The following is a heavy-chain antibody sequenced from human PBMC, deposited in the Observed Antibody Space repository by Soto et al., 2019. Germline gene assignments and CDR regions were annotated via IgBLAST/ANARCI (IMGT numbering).Heavy chain of an antibody. V-gene: IGHV1-18*04. D-gene: IGHD1-26*01. CDR2: ISAYNGNT. J-gene: IGHJ6*02. CDR3: ARDLRAWELRVGADYYYGMDV. Sequence: QVQLVQSGAEVKKPGASVKVSCKASGYTFTSYGISWVRQAPGQGLEWMGWISAYNGNTNYAQKLQGRVTMTTDTATSTAYMELRSLRSDDTAVYYCARDLRAWELRVGADYYYGMDVWGQGTTVTVSS. CDR1: GYTFTSYG.